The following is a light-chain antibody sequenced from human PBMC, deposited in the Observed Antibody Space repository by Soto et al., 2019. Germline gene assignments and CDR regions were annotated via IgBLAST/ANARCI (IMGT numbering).Light chain of an antibody. CDR1: QSVNSY. CDR2: DAS. V-gene: IGKV3-11*01. Sequence: EIVLTQSPATLSLSPGERATLSCRASQSVNSYLAWYQQKPGQAPRLLIYDASNRATGVPARFSGSGSGTDFPPPIGSLEPEDFAVYYCQHRGNGPLTLGGGTKGEVK. J-gene: IGKJ4*01. CDR3: QHRGNGPLT.